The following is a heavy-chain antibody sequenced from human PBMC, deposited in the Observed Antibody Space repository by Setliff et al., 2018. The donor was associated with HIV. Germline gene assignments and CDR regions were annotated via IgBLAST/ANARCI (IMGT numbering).Heavy chain of an antibody. Sequence: SETLSLTCTVSGGSISGYYWSWIRQPPGKGLEWIGTIFYTGNTNYNPSLKSRVTLSGGMSENQLLLRLTSVTAADTAVYYCVRGFCSSTTCYEDYDYMDVWGKGSTVTVSS. CDR1: GGSISGYY. D-gene: IGHD2-2*01. CDR2: IFYTGNT. CDR3: VRGFCSSTTCYEDYDYMDV. V-gene: IGHV4-59*01. J-gene: IGHJ6*03.